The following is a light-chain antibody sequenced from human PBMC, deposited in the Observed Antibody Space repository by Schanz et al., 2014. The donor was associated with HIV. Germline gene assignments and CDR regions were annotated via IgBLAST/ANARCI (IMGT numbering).Light chain of an antibody. CDR1: SSDVGGSNY. Sequence: QSALTQPASVSGSPGQSITISCTGTSSDVGGSNYVSWYQQHPVKAPKVMIYEGSKRPSGVSNRFSGSKSGNTASLTISGLQADDEADYYCQSYDSSLRASVFGGGTKLTVL. V-gene: IGLV2-14*01. CDR2: EGS. CDR3: QSYDSSLRASV. J-gene: IGLJ3*02.